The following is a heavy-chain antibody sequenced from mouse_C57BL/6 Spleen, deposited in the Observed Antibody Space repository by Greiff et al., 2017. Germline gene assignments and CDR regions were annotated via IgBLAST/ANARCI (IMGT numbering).Heavy chain of an antibody. J-gene: IGHJ2*01. CDR1: GYTFTDYN. Sequence: EVQLQQSGPELVKPGASVKIPCKASGYTFTDYNMDWVKQSHGKSLEWIGDINPNNGGTIYNQKFKGTATLTVDKTSSTAYMELRSLTSEDTAVDYCARVNHYGSSYFGYWGQGTTLTGAS. V-gene: IGHV1-18*01. CDR2: INPNNGGT. CDR3: ARVNHYGSSYFGY. D-gene: IGHD1-1*01.